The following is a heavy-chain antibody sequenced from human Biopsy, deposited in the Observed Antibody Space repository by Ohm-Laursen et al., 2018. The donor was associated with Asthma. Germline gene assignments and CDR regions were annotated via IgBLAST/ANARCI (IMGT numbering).Heavy chain of an antibody. Sequence: SSVKVSCKSSGYTLNSAGITWVRQAPGQGLEWMGWISVYNGNTKVAQKLQDRVTMITDTSTSTAYMELRSLRSDDTAVYFCARAVDYSHYYGIDVWGQGTTVTVS. J-gene: IGHJ6*02. D-gene: IGHD3-10*01. V-gene: IGHV1-18*01. CDR1: GYTLNSAG. CDR2: ISVYNGNT. CDR3: ARAVDYSHYYGIDV.